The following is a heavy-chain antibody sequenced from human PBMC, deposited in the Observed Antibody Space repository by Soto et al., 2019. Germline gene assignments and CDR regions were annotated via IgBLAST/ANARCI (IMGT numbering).Heavy chain of an antibody. Sequence: QITLNESGPTQVKPRQTLTLTCTFSGFSLTTSGVGVGWIRQSPGKAPEWLALIYWDDDKRYSQSLKSRLTITKDTPKNQVVLTMADLDPADTATYYCAHRVLRTVFGLVTTTAIYFDFWGQGTPVAVSS. CDR1: GFSLTTSGVG. CDR2: IYWDDDK. J-gene: IGHJ4*02. D-gene: IGHD3-3*01. CDR3: AHRVLRTVFGLVTTTAIYFDF. V-gene: IGHV2-5*02.